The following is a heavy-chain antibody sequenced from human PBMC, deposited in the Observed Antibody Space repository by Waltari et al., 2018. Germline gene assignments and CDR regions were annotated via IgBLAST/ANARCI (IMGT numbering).Heavy chain of an antibody. J-gene: IGHJ4*02. D-gene: IGHD3-10*01. CDR2: IDRSGKT. Sequence: QVQLQQWGAGLLKPSETLSLTCAVSSGSLSNYYWNWIRQTPGKGLEWIGEIDRSGKTNYNASLMSRLTISRDISKSHFSLRLESVTAADTAVYYCARSPRFGVGSYQFDSWGQGTLVTVSS. CDR1: SGSLSNYY. CDR3: ARSPRFGVGSYQFDS. V-gene: IGHV4-34*01.